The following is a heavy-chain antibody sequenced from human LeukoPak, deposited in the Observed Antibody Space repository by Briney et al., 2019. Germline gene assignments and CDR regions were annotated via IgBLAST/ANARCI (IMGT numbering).Heavy chain of an antibody. CDR2: IKRDGSEK. CDR1: GFTFSSYW. CDR3: ARAPLGRYCSGGSCYSSSGAVDF. V-gene: IGHV3-7*01. D-gene: IGHD2-15*01. J-gene: IGHJ3*01. Sequence: GGSLRLSCAASGFTFSSYWMSWVRQAPGKGPEWVANIKRDGSEKYYVDSVRGRFTISRDNAKNSLYLQMNSLRAEDTAVYYCARAPLGRYCSGGSCYSSSGAVDFWGRGTMVTVSS.